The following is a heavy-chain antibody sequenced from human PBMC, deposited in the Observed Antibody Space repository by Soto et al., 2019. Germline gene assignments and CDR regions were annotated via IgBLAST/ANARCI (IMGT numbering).Heavy chain of an antibody. CDR1: GFTLCGYA. J-gene: IGHJ2*01. D-gene: IGHD3-10*01. Sequence: EVQLLDSGGGLVQAGGFLRLFCAASGFTLCGYALTWVRQAPGKGLEWVSDISGGGDATFYADSVKGRFTISRDNSKNTLYLQMNTLRAEDTAVYYCARKVSGSTGRPDLWYFDLWGRGTLVTVSS. CDR3: ARKVSGSTGRPDLWYFDL. CDR2: ISGGGDAT. V-gene: IGHV3-23*01.